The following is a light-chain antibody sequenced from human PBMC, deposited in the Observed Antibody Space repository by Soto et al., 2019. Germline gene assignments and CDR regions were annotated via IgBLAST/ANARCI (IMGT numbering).Light chain of an antibody. CDR3: QHYGYSTLT. V-gene: IGKV3-20*01. J-gene: IGKJ4*01. CDR1: QTVPSNS. CDR2: GAS. Sequence: EIVVTQSPATLSLSPGERATLSCRASQTVPSNSLAWYQQKPGQAPWLLISGASSRATGIPEMFSGSGSGTDFTLTISRLEPEDFSVYYCQHYGYSTLTFGGGTTLEIK.